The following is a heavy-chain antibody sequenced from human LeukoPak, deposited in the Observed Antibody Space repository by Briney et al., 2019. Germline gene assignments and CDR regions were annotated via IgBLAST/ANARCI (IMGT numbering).Heavy chain of an antibody. J-gene: IGHJ4*02. V-gene: IGHV5-51*01. Sequence: GESLKISCKGSGYSFTSYWIGWVRQMPGKGLEWMGIIYPGDSDTRYSPSFQGQVTISADKSISTAYLQWSSLKASDTAMYYCASLPYYDSSGYPRGYFDYWGQGTLVTVSA. D-gene: IGHD3-22*01. CDR3: ASLPYYDSSGYPRGYFDY. CDR1: GYSFTSYW. CDR2: IYPGDSDT.